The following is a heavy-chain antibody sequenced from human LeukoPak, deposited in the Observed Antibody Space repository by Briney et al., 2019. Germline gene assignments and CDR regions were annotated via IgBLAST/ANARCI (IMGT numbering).Heavy chain of an antibody. J-gene: IGHJ4*02. V-gene: IGHV3-23*01. CDR2: ITSSGDNT. CDR3: AKSQSGYSSRASDY. D-gene: IGHD6-13*01. CDR1: GFTFNTYA. Sequence: GGSLRLSCAASGFTFNTYAMNWVRQAPGKGLEWVSGITSSGDNTYYADSVKGRFAISRDNSRNTLFLRMNSLRVEDTAVYYCAKSQSGYSSRASDYWGQGTLVTVSS.